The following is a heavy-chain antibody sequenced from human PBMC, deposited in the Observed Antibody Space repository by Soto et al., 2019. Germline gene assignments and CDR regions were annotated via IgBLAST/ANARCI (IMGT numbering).Heavy chain of an antibody. Sequence: GGSLRLSCAASGFNFGPFWMHWVRQAPGKGLVWVSHINSDGSTIVYADSVKGRFTISRDNAKSTLFLQMNSLRVEDTAVYYCARDRGYPDSFDIWGQGTMVTVSS. CDR3: ARDRGYPDSFDI. CDR1: GFNFGPFW. CDR2: INSDGSTI. D-gene: IGHD3-10*01. J-gene: IGHJ3*02. V-gene: IGHV3-74*01.